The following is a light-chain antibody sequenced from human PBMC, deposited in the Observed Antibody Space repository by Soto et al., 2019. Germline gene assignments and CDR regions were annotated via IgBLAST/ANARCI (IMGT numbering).Light chain of an antibody. Sequence: SGLTHPASVSGSPGQSITICCTGTSSDVGGYNYVSWYQQHPGKAPKLMIYDVSNRPSGVSNRFSGSKSGNTASLTISGLQAEDEADYYCSSYTSSSTYVFGTGTKVTVL. CDR2: DVS. V-gene: IGLV2-14*01. CDR1: SSDVGGYNY. CDR3: SSYTSSSTYV. J-gene: IGLJ1*01.